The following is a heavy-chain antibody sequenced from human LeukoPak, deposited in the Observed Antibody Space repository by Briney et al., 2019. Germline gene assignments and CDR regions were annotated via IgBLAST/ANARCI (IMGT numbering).Heavy chain of an antibody. Sequence: SETLSLTCTVSGGSISSSSYYWGWIRQPPGKGLEWIGSIYYSGSTYYNPSLKSRVTISVDTSKNQFSLKLSSVTAADTAVYYCARHRYYGSGTGLRWFDPWGQGTLVTVSS. CDR3: ARHRYYGSGTGLRWFDP. CDR1: GGSISSSSYY. CDR2: IYYSGST. J-gene: IGHJ5*02. V-gene: IGHV4-39*01. D-gene: IGHD3-10*01.